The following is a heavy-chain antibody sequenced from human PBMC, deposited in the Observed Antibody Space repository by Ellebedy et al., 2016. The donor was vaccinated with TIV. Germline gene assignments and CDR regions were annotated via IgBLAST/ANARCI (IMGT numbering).Heavy chain of an antibody. V-gene: IGHV3-72*01. CDR2: IRNKANSYST. J-gene: IGHJ4*02. CDR1: GFTFNIYA. Sequence: GESLKISCAASGFTFNIYAMTWVRQAPGKGLEWVGRIRNKANSYSTDYAASVKGRFTISRDDSKSSVYLQMNSLKTEDTAVYYCTRPPYSGSYSDYWGQGTLVTVSS. D-gene: IGHD1-26*01. CDR3: TRPPYSGSYSDY.